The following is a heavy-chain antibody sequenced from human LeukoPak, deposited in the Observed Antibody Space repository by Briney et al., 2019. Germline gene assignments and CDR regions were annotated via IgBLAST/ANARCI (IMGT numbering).Heavy chain of an antibody. Sequence: SETLSLTCTVSGGSIRSGDYYWSWIRQPPGKGLEWLGGINHSGSTNYNPPLKSRVTISVDTSKNQFSLKLSSVTAADTAVYYCARLRGEYNWNYNDYWGQGTLVTVSS. V-gene: IGHV4-39*01. CDR1: GGSIRSGDYY. CDR2: INHSGST. J-gene: IGHJ4*02. D-gene: IGHD1-20*01. CDR3: ARLRGEYNWNYNDY.